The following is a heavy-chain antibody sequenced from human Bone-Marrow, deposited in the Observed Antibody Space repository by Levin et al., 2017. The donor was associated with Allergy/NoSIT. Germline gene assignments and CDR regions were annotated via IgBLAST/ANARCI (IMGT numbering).Heavy chain of an antibody. D-gene: IGHD4-17*01. CDR3: ASGVPGTTVTTGFDY. Sequence: ASVKVSCKASGYTFTGYYMHWVRQAPGQGLEWMGRINPNSGGTNYAQKFQGRVTMTRDTSISTAYMELSRLRSDDTAVYYCASGVPGTTVTTGFDYWGQGTLVTVSS. CDR2: INPNSGGT. V-gene: IGHV1-2*06. CDR1: GYTFTGYY. J-gene: IGHJ4*02.